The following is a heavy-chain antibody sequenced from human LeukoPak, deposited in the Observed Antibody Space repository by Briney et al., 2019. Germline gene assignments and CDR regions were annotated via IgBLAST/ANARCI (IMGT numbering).Heavy chain of an antibody. Sequence: ASVKVSCKASGYTFSTYGISWVRQAPGQGLEWMGWISTSNGDTKYAQKLQGRVTMTTDTSTSTAYMELRNLRSDDTAVYYCAREGLGELTLDYWGQGTLVIVSS. CDR3: AREGLGELTLDY. V-gene: IGHV1-18*01. CDR1: GYTFSTYG. J-gene: IGHJ4*02. D-gene: IGHD3-16*01. CDR2: ISTSNGDT.